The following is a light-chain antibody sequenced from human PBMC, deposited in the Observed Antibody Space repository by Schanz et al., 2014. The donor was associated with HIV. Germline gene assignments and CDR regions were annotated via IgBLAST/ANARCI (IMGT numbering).Light chain of an antibody. CDR3: AAWGDSLEGWV. CDR1: SSNIGAGYD. V-gene: IGLV1-40*01. J-gene: IGLJ3*02. Sequence: QSVLTQPPSVSGAPGQRVSISCTGSSSNIGAGYDVHWYQQLPGTAPKLLIYGKTNRPSGVPDRFSGSKSGTSASLAISGLQSADEADYYCAAWGDSLEGWVFGGGTKLTVL. CDR2: GKT.